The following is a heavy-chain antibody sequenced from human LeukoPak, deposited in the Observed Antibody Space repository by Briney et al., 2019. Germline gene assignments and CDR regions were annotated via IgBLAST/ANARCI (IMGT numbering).Heavy chain of an antibody. CDR3: ARDRGYYYDSSGVDY. J-gene: IGHJ4*02. D-gene: IGHD3-22*01. CDR1: GGSISSGDYY. V-gene: IGHV4-30-4*01. Sequence: PSETLSLTCTVSGGSISSGDYYWSWIRQPPGKGLEWIGYIYYSGSTYYNPSLKSRVTISVDTSKNQFSLKLSSVTAADTAVYYCARDRGYYYDSSGVDYWGQGTLVTVSS. CDR2: IYYSGST.